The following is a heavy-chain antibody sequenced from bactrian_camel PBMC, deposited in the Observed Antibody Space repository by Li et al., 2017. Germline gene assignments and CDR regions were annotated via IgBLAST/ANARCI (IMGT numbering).Heavy chain of an antibody. D-gene: IGHD2*01. CDR1: GFTFSDNW. Sequence: HVQLVESGGGSVQAGGSLRVSCAASGFTFSDNWMYWVRQAPGTGLEWVSNINPGGEVIYYADSLKGRFTISKDNAKDTLYLQMDSLKPEDTAMYYCAADPGHITPPPGRGGGYCSFPSLDLGYFGQGTQVTVS. J-gene: IGHJ4*01. V-gene: IGHV3S1*01. CDR3: AADPGHITPPPGRGGGYCSFPSLDLGY. CDR2: INPGGEVI.